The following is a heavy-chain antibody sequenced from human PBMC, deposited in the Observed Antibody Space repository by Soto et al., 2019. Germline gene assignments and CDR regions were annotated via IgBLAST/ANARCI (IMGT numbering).Heavy chain of an antibody. J-gene: IGHJ4*02. D-gene: IGHD3-10*01. V-gene: IGHV4-34*01. CDR3: ARGKYNYGYFDY. CDR1: GESFSGFY. Sequence: PSETLSLTCAVYGESFSGFYWSWFRQPPGKGLEWIGEITHSGSTNYSPSLKSRVTISVDSSKSQFSLKMTSVTAADTAVYFCARGKYNYGYFDYWGQGILVTVSS. CDR2: ITHSGST.